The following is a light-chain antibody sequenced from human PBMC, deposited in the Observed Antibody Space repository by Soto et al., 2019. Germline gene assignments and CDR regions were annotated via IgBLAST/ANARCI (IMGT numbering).Light chain of an antibody. CDR3: NSYTSNNTYV. J-gene: IGLJ1*01. CDR2: DVS. V-gene: IGLV2-14*03. Sequence: QLVLTQPASVSGSPGQAITISCSGTSSDVGAFNYVSWYQQHPGKAPKLMIYDVSNRPSGVSNRFSGSKSGNTAPLTISGLRAEDEADYYCNSYTSNNTYVFGTGTKLTVL. CDR1: SSDVGAFNY.